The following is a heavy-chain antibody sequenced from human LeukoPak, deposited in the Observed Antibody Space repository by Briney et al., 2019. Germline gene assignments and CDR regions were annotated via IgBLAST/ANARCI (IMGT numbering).Heavy chain of an antibody. CDR1: GASISSNNYY. V-gene: IGHV4-39*01. Sequence: SETLSLTCTVSGASISSNNYYWGWVRQPPGKGLEWIGNIYSSGNTYYNASLKSRVTIYIDASKNQFSLNLSSVTAADTAVYYCAKSGGSGLIDYWGQGTLVTVSS. J-gene: IGHJ4*02. D-gene: IGHD1-26*01. CDR2: IYSSGNT. CDR3: AKSGGSGLIDY.